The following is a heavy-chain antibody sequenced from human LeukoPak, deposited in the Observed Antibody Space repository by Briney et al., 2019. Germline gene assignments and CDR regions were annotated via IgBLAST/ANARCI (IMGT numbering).Heavy chain of an antibody. Sequence: GGSLRLSCAASGFIFSRYTMNWVRQAPGKGLEWVSSISSTSTYIYYADSVKGRFTVTRDNAKKSLYLQMNSLRADDTAVYYCTRDEDEELVRDYGGQGTLGTVSS. V-gene: IGHV3-21*01. J-gene: IGHJ4*02. CDR3: TRDEDEELVRDY. CDR2: ISSTSTYI. D-gene: IGHD6-13*01. CDR1: GFIFSRYT.